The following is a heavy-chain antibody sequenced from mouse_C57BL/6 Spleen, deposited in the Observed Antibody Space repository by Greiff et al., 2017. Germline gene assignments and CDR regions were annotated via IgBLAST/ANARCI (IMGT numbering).Heavy chain of an antibody. J-gene: IGHJ4*01. Sequence: DVKLVESGGGLVQPGGSLKLSCAASGFTFSDYYMYWVRQTPEKRLAWVAYLSNGGGSTYYPDTVKGRFTISRDNAKNTLYRQMSRLKSEDTAMYYCARQTGTVYYAMDYWGQGTSVTVSS. V-gene: IGHV5-12*01. CDR1: GFTFSDYY. CDR3: ARQTGTVYYAMDY. CDR2: LSNGGGST. D-gene: IGHD4-1*01.